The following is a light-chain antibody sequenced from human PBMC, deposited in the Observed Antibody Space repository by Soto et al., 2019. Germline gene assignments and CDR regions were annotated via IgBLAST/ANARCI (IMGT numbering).Light chain of an antibody. V-gene: IGLV2-14*01. J-gene: IGLJ1*01. CDR2: DVS. CDR3: SSYTSSSTLNYV. CDR1: SRDVGGYNY. Sequence: QSVLTQPASVSGSPGQSITISCTGTSRDVGGYNYVSWYQQHPGKAPKLMIYDVSNRPSGVSNRFSGSKSGNTASLTISGLQAEDEADYYCSSYTSSSTLNYVFGTGTKVTVL.